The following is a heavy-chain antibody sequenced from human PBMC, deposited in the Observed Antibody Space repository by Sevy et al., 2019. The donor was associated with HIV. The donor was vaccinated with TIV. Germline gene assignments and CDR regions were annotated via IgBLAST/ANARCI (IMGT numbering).Heavy chain of an antibody. D-gene: IGHD6-19*01. V-gene: IGHV4-39*01. CDR3: ARVRSSGSYGTYYFDY. J-gene: IGHJ4*02. Sequence: SETLSLTCTVSGGSISSSSYYWGWIRQPPGKGLEWIGSIYYSGSTYYNPSLKSRVTISVDTSKNQFSLKLSSVTAADTAVYYCARVRSSGSYGTYYFDYWGQGTLVTVSS. CDR2: IYYSGST. CDR1: GGSISSSSYY.